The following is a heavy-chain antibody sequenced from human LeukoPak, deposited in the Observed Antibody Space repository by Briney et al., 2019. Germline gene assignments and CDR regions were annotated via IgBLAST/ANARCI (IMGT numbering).Heavy chain of an antibody. D-gene: IGHD4-23*01. V-gene: IGHV1-69*04. CDR2: IIPILGIA. CDR3: ARSFFDYGGNSLDY. Sequence: ASVKVSCKASGGTFSSYAISWVRQAPGQGLEWMGRIIPILGIANYAQKLQGRVTMTTDTSTSTAYMELRSLRSDDTAVYYCARSFFDYGGNSLDYWGQGTLVTVSS. CDR1: GGTFSSYA. J-gene: IGHJ4*02.